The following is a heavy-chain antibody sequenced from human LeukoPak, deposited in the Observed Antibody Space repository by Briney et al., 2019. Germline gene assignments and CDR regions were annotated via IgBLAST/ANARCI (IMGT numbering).Heavy chain of an antibody. CDR3: ATPSLAAGTYGFDY. CDR2: ISGSGGST. CDR1: GFTFSSYV. V-gene: IGHV3-23*01. J-gene: IGHJ4*02. Sequence: GGSLRLSCAASGFTFSSYVMHWVRQAPGKGLEWVSAISGSGGSTYYADSVKGRFTISRDNSKNTLYLQMNSLRAEDTAVYYCATPSLAAGTYGFDYWGQGTLVTVSS. D-gene: IGHD6-13*01.